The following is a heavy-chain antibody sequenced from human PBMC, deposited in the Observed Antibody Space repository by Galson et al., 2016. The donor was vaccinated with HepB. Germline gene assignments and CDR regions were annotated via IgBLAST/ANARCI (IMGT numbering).Heavy chain of an antibody. V-gene: IGHV4-34*01. CDR2: INHSGRS. Sequence: SETLSLTCAVSGGSFSNHYWSWIRQTPGKGLEWIGEINHSGRSNSSPSLKSRVIVSVDTSKNQFSLKLTSVTAADTAVYYCARYCSGDTCYGIDNWGQGTLVTVSS. CDR1: GGSFSNHY. D-gene: IGHD2-15*01. CDR3: ARYCSGDTCYGIDN. J-gene: IGHJ4*02.